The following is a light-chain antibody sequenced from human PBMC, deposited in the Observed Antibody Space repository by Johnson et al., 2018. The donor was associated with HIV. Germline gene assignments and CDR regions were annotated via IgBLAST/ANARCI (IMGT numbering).Light chain of an antibody. CDR3: GTWDSSLSTGYV. CDR1: SSNIGINY. CDR2: DNN. Sequence: QSVLTQPPSVSAAPGQKVTISCSGSSSNIGINYVSWYQQLPGTAPKLLIYDNNKRPSGIPDRFSGSKSGTSATLGITGLQTGDEADYYCGTWDSSLSTGYVFGTGTKVTVL. J-gene: IGLJ1*01. V-gene: IGLV1-51*01.